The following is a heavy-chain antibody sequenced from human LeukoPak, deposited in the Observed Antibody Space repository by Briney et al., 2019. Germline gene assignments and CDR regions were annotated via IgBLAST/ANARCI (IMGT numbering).Heavy chain of an antibody. CDR3: ARDSFPLYDSSGYYAFDI. Sequence: SETLSLTCTVSGGSISRYYWNWIRQSPGKGLEWVGYVYYNGGTTYNPSLKSRVTISVDTSKNQFFLKLSSVTAADTAVYYCARDSFPLYDSSGYYAFDIWGQGTMVTVSS. V-gene: IGHV4-59*12. D-gene: IGHD3-22*01. CDR1: GGSISRYY. J-gene: IGHJ3*02. CDR2: VYYNGGT.